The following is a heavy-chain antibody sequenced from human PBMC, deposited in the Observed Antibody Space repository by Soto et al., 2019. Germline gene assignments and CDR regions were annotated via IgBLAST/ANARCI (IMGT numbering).Heavy chain of an antibody. CDR3: ARAKWFGEPTDY. J-gene: IGHJ4*02. CDR2: ISYDGSNK. D-gene: IGHD3-10*01. V-gene: IGHV3-30-3*01. CDR1: GFTFSSYA. Sequence: QVQLVESGGGVVQPGRSLRLSCAASGFTFSSYAMHWVRQAPGKGLEWVAVISYDGSNKYYADSVKGRFTISRDNSKNTLYLQMNSLRAEDTAVYYCARAKWFGEPTDYWGQGTLVTVSS.